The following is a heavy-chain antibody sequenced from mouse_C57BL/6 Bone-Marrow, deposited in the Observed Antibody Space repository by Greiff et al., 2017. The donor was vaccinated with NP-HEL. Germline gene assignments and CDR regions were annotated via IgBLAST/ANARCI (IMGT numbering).Heavy chain of an antibody. D-gene: IGHD2-3*01. Sequence: EVQVVESGPGLVKPSQSLSLTCSVTGYSITSGYYWNWIRQFPGNKLEWMGYISYDGSNNYNPSLKNRISITRDTSKNQFFLKLNSVTTEDTATYYCARDRRDGYYGYAMDYWGQGTSVTVSS. V-gene: IGHV3-6*01. CDR2: ISYDGSN. J-gene: IGHJ4*01. CDR3: ARDRRDGYYGYAMDY. CDR1: GYSITSGYY.